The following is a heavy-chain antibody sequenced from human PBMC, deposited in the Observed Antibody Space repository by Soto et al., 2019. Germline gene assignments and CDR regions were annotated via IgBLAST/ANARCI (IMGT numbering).Heavy chain of an antibody. CDR3: VGALTYEVPYYYYGMDV. J-gene: IGHJ6*02. Sequence: GSLRLSCAASGFSFSTYLMSWVRQAPGKGLEWVANIKQGGNEKFYVDSVKGRFTISRDNDKKSLYLQMDSLRVEDTAVYYCVGALTYEVPYYYYGMDVWGQGTTVTVSS. V-gene: IGHV3-7*01. CDR2: IKQGGNEK. CDR1: GFSFSTYL. D-gene: IGHD3-16*01.